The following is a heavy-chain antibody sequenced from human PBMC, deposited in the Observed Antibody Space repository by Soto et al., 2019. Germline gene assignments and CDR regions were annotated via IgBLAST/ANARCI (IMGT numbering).Heavy chain of an antibody. CDR2: IWYDGSNK. CDR1: GFTFSSYG. D-gene: IGHD2-21*02. Sequence: QVQLVESGGGVVQPGRSLRLSCAASGFTFSSYGMHWVRQAPGKGLEWVAVIWYDGSNKYYADSVKGRFTISRDNSKNTLYLQMNSLRAEDTAVYYCARDPSSVVTLPAFDIWGQGTMVTVSS. CDR3: ARDPSSVVTLPAFDI. J-gene: IGHJ3*02. V-gene: IGHV3-33*01.